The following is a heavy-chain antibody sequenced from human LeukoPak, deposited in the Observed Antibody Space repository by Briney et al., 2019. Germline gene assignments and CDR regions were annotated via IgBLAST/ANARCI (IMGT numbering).Heavy chain of an antibody. CDR3: AKEPKKPIITSGSGGSYYYYMDV. CDR2: ISGSGGRT. V-gene: IGHV3-23*01. CDR1: GFTFSSYG. Sequence: PGGTLRLSCAASGFTFSSYGMSWVRQAPGKGLEWVSGISGSGGRTYYADSVKGRSTISRDNSKNTLYLQMNSLRAEDTAVYYCAKEPKKPIITSGSGGSYYYYMDVWGKGTTVTISS. D-gene: IGHD3-10*01. J-gene: IGHJ6*03.